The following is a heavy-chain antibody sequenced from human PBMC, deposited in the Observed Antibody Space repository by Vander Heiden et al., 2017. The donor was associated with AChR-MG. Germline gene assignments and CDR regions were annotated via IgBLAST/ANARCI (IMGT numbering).Heavy chain of an antibody. D-gene: IGHD2-2*01. CDR1: GFTFSSYG. Sequence: EVQLVESGGGLVQPGGTLRLSCAASGFTFSSYGMHWVREAPGKGLVWVSRINSDGSSTSYADYVKGRFTISRDNAKNTLYLQMNSLRAEDTAVYYCARDLGGLGVVPAAVFDYWGQGTLVTVSS. V-gene: IGHV3-74*01. CDR2: INSDGSST. J-gene: IGHJ4*02. CDR3: ARDLGGLGVVPAAVFDY.